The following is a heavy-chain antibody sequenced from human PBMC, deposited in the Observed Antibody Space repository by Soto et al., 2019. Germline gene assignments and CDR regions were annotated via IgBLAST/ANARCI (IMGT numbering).Heavy chain of an antibody. J-gene: IGHJ3*02. CDR1: GYTFTSYG. CDR2: ISAYNGNT. V-gene: IGHV1-18*01. CDR3: ARGRVVVTSGGAFDI. D-gene: IGHD3-22*01. Sequence: ASVKVSCKASGYTFTSYGISWVRQAPGQGLEWMGWISAYNGNTSYAQKLQGRVTMTTDTSTSTAYMELRSLRSDDTAVYYCARGRVVVTSGGAFDIWGQGTMVTVSS.